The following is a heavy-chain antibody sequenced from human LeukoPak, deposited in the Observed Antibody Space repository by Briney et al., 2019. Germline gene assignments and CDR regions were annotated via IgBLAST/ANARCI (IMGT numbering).Heavy chain of an antibody. CDR1: GGSFCGYY. Sequence: LTCGVYGGSFCGYYWRWMRQPPGGGVEWVANINQEGSEKYFVDSVKGRFTITRDNAKNSLHLQMNTLRAEDTAVYYYARERDGRIFDYWGQGTLVTVSS. V-gene: IGHV3-7*01. J-gene: IGHJ4*02. CDR3: ARERDGRIFDY. D-gene: IGHD5-24*01. CDR2: INQEGSEK.